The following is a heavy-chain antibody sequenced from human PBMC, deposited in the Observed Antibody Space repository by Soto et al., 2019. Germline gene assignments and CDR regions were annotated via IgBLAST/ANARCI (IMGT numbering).Heavy chain of an antibody. CDR2: ISAYNGNT. V-gene: IGHV1-18*01. D-gene: IGHD5-18*01. Sequence: GASVKVSCKASGYTFTSYGISWVRQAPGQGLEWMGWISAYNGNTNYAQKLQGRVTMTTDTSTSTAYMELRSLRSDDTAVYYCARVPERGYSYGLTLDPWGQGALVTVSS. CDR3: ARVPERGYSYGLTLDP. J-gene: IGHJ5*02. CDR1: GYTFTSYG.